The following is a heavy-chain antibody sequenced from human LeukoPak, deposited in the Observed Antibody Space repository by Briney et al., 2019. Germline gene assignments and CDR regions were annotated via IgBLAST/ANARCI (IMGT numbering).Heavy chain of an antibody. V-gene: IGHV3-21*01. J-gene: IGHJ4*02. Sequence: PGGSLRLSCAASGFTFSNYNMNWVRQAPGKGLEWVSSITSTSSYIYYADSVKGRFTISRDNAKNSLYLQMNSLRAEDTAVYYCARDRRAPRSGVWFGEFDYWGQGTLVTVSS. CDR2: ITSTSSYI. CDR1: GFTFSNYN. CDR3: ARDRRAPRSGVWFGEFDY. D-gene: IGHD3-10*01.